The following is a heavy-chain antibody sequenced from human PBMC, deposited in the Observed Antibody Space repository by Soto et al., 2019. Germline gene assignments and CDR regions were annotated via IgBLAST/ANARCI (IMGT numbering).Heavy chain of an antibody. CDR2: IYPGDSDT. Sequence: PGESLKISCKGSGYSFTSYWIGWVRQMPGKGLEWMGSIYPGDSDTRYSPSFQGQVTISADKSISTAYLQWSSLKASDTAMYYCASPCESSKNYYGVYVWDQGTTVPVSS. D-gene: IGHD6-6*01. V-gene: IGHV5-51*01. J-gene: IGHJ6*02. CDR1: GYSFTSYW. CDR3: ASPCESSKNYYGVYV.